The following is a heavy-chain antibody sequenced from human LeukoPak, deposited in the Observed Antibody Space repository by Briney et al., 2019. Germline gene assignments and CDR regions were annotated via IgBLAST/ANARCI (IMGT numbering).Heavy chain of an antibody. V-gene: IGHV4-61*02. J-gene: IGHJ3*02. CDR2: IYTSGST. CDR3: AREGARWEPSFSAFDI. D-gene: IGHD1-26*01. CDR1: GGSISSGSYY. Sequence: SQTLSLTCTVSGGSISSGSYYWSWIRQPAGKGLEWIGRIYTSGSTNYNPSLKSRVTISVDTSKNQFSLKPSSVTAADTAVYYCAREGARWEPSFSAFDIWGQGTMVTVSS.